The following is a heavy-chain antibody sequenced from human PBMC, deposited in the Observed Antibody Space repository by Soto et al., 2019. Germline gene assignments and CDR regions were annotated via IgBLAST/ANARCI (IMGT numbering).Heavy chain of an antibody. J-gene: IGHJ6*03. Sequence: QVQLVQSGAEVKKPGASVKVSCKASGYTFTSYDINWVRQATGQGLEWMGWMNPNSGNTGYAQKFQGRVTMTRNTSISTAYMELSSLRSEDTAVYYCASSTYNWTHDYYYYMDVWGKGTTVIVSS. CDR3: ASSTYNWTHDYYYYMDV. V-gene: IGHV1-8*01. CDR1: GYTFTSYD. D-gene: IGHD1-20*01. CDR2: MNPNSGNT.